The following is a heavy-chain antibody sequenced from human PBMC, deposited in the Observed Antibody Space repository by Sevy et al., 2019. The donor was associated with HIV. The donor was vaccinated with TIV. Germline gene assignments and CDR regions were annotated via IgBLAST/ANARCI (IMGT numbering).Heavy chain of an antibody. V-gene: IGHV4-39*01. Sequence: SETLSLTCTVSGGSISGNTNYWGWIRQSTGKGLEWIGSLYYGGSTYLNPSLKRRVTTSVDTSKNQFSLKLNSVTATDTAVYYCVRHLTDYLYWYFDLWGRGALVTVSS. CDR1: GGSISGNTNY. J-gene: IGHJ2*01. D-gene: IGHD3-16*01. CDR2: LYYGGST. CDR3: VRHLTDYLYWYFDL.